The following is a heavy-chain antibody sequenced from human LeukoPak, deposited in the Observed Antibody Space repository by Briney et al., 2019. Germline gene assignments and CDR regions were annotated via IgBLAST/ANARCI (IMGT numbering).Heavy chain of an antibody. J-gene: IGHJ1*01. D-gene: IGHD6-13*01. CDR3: AKDEQQLVRVYFQH. CDR1: GFTFSSYA. Sequence: PGGSLRLSCAASGFTFSSYAMSWVRQAPRKGLEWVSAISGSGGSTYYADSVKGRFTISRDNSKNTLYLQMNSLRAEDTAVYYCAKDEQQLVRVYFQHWGQGTLVTVSS. V-gene: IGHV3-23*01. CDR2: ISGSGGST.